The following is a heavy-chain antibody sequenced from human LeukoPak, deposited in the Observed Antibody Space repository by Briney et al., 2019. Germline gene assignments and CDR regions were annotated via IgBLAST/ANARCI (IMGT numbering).Heavy chain of an antibody. CDR3: ARVSSGRANYYYYMDV. CDR1: GYTFTGYY. V-gene: IGHV1-2*02. CDR2: INPNSGGT. Sequence: ASVKVSCKASGYTFTGYYMHWVRQAPGQGLEWMGWINPNSGGTNYAQKFQGRVTMTRDTSISTAYMELSRLRSDDTAVYYCARVSSGRANYYYYMDVWGKGTTVTVSS. J-gene: IGHJ6*03. D-gene: IGHD1-26*01.